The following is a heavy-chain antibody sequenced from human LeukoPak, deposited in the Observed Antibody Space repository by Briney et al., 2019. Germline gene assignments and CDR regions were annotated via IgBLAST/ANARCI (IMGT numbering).Heavy chain of an antibody. CDR3: ARSATVTTGYFDY. CDR1: GASSTGSGYY. V-gene: IGHV4-39*07. J-gene: IGHJ4*02. D-gene: IGHD4-17*01. CDR2: ILYSGST. Sequence: SETLSLTCTVSGASSTGSGYYWGWIRQPPEKGLEWIGSILYSGSTYYNPSLKSRVTISEDTSKNQFSLKLSSVTAADTAVYYCARSATVTTGYFDYWGQGTLVTVSS.